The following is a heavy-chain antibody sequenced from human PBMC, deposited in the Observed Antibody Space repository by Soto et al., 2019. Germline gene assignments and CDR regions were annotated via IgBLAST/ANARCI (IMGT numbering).Heavy chain of an antibody. Sequence: GGSLRLSCAASGFTFSNYAMNWVRQAPEKGLEWDSDITGSGGSTYYADSVKGRFTISRDNSMHTLYLQMSSLRSDDTVVYYCAKEEGPYSGNPNFAYWGQGTLVTVS. CDR2: ITGSGGST. J-gene: IGHJ4*02. D-gene: IGHD1-26*01. V-gene: IGHV3-23*01. CDR3: AKEEGPYSGNPNFAY. CDR1: GFTFSNYA.